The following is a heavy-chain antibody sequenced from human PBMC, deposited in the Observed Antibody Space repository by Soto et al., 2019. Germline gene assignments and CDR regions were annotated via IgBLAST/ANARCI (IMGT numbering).Heavy chain of an antibody. D-gene: IGHD2-21*02. Sequence: QVQLVQSGAEVKKPGSSVKVSCKASGGTFSSYTISWVRQAPGQGLEWMGRIIPILGIANYAQKFQGRVTIAEDKSTRTAYMELRSLRSEDTAVYDCARLIVVVTASGGMDVWGQGTTVTVSS. J-gene: IGHJ6*02. CDR3: ARLIVVVTASGGMDV. CDR1: GGTFSSYT. CDR2: IIPILGIA. V-gene: IGHV1-69*02.